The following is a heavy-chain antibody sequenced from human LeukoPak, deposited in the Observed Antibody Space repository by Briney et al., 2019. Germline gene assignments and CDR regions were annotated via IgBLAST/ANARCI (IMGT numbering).Heavy chain of an antibody. V-gene: IGHV1-8*01. D-gene: IGHD3-10*01. J-gene: IGHJ4*02. CDR3: ARGRVVRGVITKRRPDY. CDR2: MNPNSGNT. CDR1: GYTFTSYD. Sequence: ASVKVSCKASGYTFTSYDINWVRQATGQGPEWMGWMNPNSGNTGYAQKFQGRVTMTRNTSISTAYMELSSLRSEDTAVYYCARGRVVRGVITKRRPDYWGQGTLVTVSS.